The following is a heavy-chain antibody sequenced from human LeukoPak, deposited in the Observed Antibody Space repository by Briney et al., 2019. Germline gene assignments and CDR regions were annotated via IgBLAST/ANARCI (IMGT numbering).Heavy chain of an antibody. J-gene: IGHJ4*02. V-gene: IGHV1-2*02. D-gene: IGHD6-19*01. CDR1: AYTFTGYY. Sequence: GASVKVSCKASAYTFTGYYMHWVRQAPGQGLEWMGWINPKSGDTNYAQKFQGRVTMTRDTSISTTYMELSRLRSDDTAVYYCARDLGISGWYAPPLGYFDYWGQGTLVTVSS. CDR2: INPKSGDT. CDR3: ARDLGISGWYAPPLGYFDY.